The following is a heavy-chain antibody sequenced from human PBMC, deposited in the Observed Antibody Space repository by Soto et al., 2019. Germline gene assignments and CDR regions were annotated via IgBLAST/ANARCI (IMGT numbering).Heavy chain of an antibody. CDR1: GYSISLGYY. CDR3: ARHGGKLGITGTMGNFDY. Sequence: PSETLSLTCAVSGYSISLGYYWGWIRQPPGKGLEWIGSIYHSGNTYYNPSLKSRVSISLDTSNNQFSLKLTSVTAADTSVYYCARHGGKLGITGTMGNFDYWGQGSLVTVS. CDR2: IYHSGNT. D-gene: IGHD1-20*01. J-gene: IGHJ4*02. V-gene: IGHV4-38-2*01.